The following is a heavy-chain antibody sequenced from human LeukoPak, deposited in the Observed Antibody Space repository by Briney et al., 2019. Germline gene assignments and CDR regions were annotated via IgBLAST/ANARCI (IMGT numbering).Heavy chain of an antibody. J-gene: IGHJ4*02. V-gene: IGHV3-74*01. CDR1: GFSFSGHW. Sequence: GGSLRLSCIASGFSFSGHWMHWARQLPGKGLVWVSRISPTGSTTSYADSVKGRFTISRDNSKNTLYLQMNSLRAEDTAVYYCARTPTDYGEDYWGQGTLVTVSS. D-gene: IGHD4-17*01. CDR3: ARTPTDYGEDY. CDR2: ISPTGSTT.